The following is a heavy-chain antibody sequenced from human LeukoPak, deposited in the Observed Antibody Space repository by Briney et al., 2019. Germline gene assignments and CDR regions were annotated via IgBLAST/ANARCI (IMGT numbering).Heavy chain of an antibody. Sequence: GASVKVSCKASGHTFTDYYMHWVRQAPGQALEWMGWINPNSGGTNYAQKFQGRVTMTRDTSVSTAYMELNRLTSDDTAVYFCARGDQYGTFYSWGQGTLVTVSS. J-gene: IGHJ4*02. V-gene: IGHV1-2*02. CDR2: INPNSGGT. CDR1: GHTFTDYY. D-gene: IGHD1-26*01. CDR3: ARGDQYGTFYS.